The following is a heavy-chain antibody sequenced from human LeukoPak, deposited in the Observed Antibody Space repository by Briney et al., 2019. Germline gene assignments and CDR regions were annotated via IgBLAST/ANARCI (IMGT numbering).Heavy chain of an antibody. D-gene: IGHD1-7*01. Sequence: GGSLRLSCAASGCTFSIYAMNWIRQPPGKGLDWVSIISRSGGTTNYANSVKGRVTISRDMSKNPLYLQMNSLRAEDTVVYYCAKELDSHWSYTYGHEYWGQGTLVTVSS. CDR3: AKELDSHWSYTYGHEY. CDR2: ISRSGGTT. V-gene: IGHV3-23*01. CDR1: GCTFSIYA. J-gene: IGHJ4*02.